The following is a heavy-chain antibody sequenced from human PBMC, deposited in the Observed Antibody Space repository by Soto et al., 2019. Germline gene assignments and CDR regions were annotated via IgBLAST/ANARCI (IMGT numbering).Heavy chain of an antibody. D-gene: IGHD2-2*01. V-gene: IGHV3-23*01. Sequence: GGSLRLSCAASGFSFSSYSMSWVRQAPGKGLEWVSAISGSGGSTYYADSAKGRFTISRDNSKNTLYLQMNSLRAEDTAVYYCAKAWDIVVVPAATYFEYWGQGTLVTVSS. CDR1: GFSFSSYS. CDR2: ISGSGGST. CDR3: AKAWDIVVVPAATYFEY. J-gene: IGHJ4*02.